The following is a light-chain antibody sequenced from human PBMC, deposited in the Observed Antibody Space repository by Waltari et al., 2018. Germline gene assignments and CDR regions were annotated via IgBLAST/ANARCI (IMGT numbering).Light chain of an antibody. J-gene: IGKJ2*01. CDR2: DAS. V-gene: IGKV3-11*01. CDR3: QQRGNLPET. Sequence: EIVLTQSPGTLSLSPGDRATLSCRASQNVNSFLAWYQQKRGQAPRLLNYDASKRATGNPDRISCSGSGTDFTLTISSLVPEDFAIYYCQQRGNLPETFGRGTRVEMK. CDR1: QNVNSF.